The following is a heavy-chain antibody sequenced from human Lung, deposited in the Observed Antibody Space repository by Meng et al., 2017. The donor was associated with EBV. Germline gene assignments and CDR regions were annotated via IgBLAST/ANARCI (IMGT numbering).Heavy chain of an antibody. CDR1: GDLVSRRRAA. D-gene: IGHD1-7*01. CDR2: TYYRSKWYN. J-gene: IGHJ4*02. CDR3: ASSRPLAGNWNYHY. V-gene: IGHV6-1*01. Sequence: QWPRSDHGRSKTSLPLPPPCVITGDLVSRRRAAWNWIRQSPSRGLEWLGRTYYRSKWYNDYAVSVKSRITINPDTSKNQFSLQLNSVTPEDTAVYYCASSRPLAGNWNYHYWGQGTLVTVSS.